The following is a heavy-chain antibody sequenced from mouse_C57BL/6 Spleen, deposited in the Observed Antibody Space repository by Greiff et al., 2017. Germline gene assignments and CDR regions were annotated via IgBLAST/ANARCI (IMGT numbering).Heavy chain of an antibody. J-gene: IGHJ2*01. CDR1: GYTFTDHT. CDR3: ARALYDYCSYYFDY. CDR2: IYPRDGST. Sequence: VQLQQSDAELVKPGASVKISCKVSGYTFTDHTIHWMKQRPEQGLEWIGYIYPRDGSTKYNEKFKGKATLTADKSSITAYMQLNSLTSEDAAVYFCARALYDYCSYYFDYGGQGTTLTVSS. V-gene: IGHV1-78*01. D-gene: IGHD1-1*01.